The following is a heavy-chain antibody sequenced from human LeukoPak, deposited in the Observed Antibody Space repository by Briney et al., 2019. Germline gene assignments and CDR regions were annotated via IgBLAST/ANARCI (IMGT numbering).Heavy chain of an antibody. Sequence: TGRSLRLSCAASGFTFSSYGLHWVRQAPGKGLEWVAVISYDGSNKYYADSVKGRFTISRDNSKNTLYLQMNSLRAEDTAVYYCAKLPLGVVIIGMRNYYYYGMDVWGQGTTVTVSS. CDR1: GFTFSSYG. V-gene: IGHV3-30*18. D-gene: IGHD3-3*01. CDR2: ISYDGSNK. CDR3: AKLPLGVVIIGMRNYYYYGMDV. J-gene: IGHJ6*02.